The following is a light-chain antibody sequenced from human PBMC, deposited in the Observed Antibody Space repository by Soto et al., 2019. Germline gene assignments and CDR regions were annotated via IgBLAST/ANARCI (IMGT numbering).Light chain of an antibody. CDR3: QSYDSSLCGYV. CDR2: GSN. Sequence: QSALTQPPSVSGAPGQTVIISCSGSSSNLGAPYDVNWFRQLPGTVPRLLIYGSNNRPSGVPDRFSGSKCGTSASLAITGLQAEDEADYYCQSYDSSLCGYVFGTGTKVTVL. V-gene: IGLV1-40*01. CDR1: SSNLGAPYD. J-gene: IGLJ1*01.